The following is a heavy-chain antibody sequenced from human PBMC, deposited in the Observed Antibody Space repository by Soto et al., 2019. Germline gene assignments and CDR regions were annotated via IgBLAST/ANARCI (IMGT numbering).Heavy chain of an antibody. CDR1: GYTFTTYD. CDR2: MNPYSGNT. Sequence: ASVKVSCKASGYTFTTYDISWVRQATGQGLEWMGWMNPYSGNTGYAQKFQGRVTVTRNTTISTVYMELSGLRPDDTAVYYCARRKERSGPHYFDYWGQGSQVTVSS. J-gene: IGHJ4*02. CDR3: ARRKERSGPHYFDY. D-gene: IGHD6-25*01. V-gene: IGHV1-8*01.